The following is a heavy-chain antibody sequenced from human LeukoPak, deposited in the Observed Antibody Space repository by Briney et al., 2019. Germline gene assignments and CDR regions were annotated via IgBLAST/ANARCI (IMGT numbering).Heavy chain of an antibody. CDR1: GYRFTSYW. V-gene: IGHV5-51*01. CDR2: IYPGDSDT. Sequence: GESLKISCKGSGYRFTSYWIGWVRQMPGKGLEWMGIIYPGDSDTRYSPSFQGQVTISADKSISTAYLQWSSLKASDTAMYYCARRYCSGGSCYAVFDYWGQGTLVTVSS. CDR3: ARRYCSGGSCYAVFDY. J-gene: IGHJ4*02. D-gene: IGHD2-15*01.